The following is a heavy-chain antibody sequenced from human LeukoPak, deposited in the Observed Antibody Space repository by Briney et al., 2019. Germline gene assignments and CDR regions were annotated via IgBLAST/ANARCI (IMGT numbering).Heavy chain of an antibody. CDR3: ARDVCDSTTCYRRGGFDH. Sequence: SETLSLTCALSGGSFSDYYWYWIRQTPGKGLEWIGEINHSGTTNYNPSLKSRVTMSVDTSKSQFSLKLSSVTAADTAVYYCARDVCDSTTCYRRGGFDHWGQGALVTVSS. J-gene: IGHJ4*02. D-gene: IGHD2-2*01. CDR2: INHSGTT. V-gene: IGHV4-34*01. CDR1: GGSFSDYY.